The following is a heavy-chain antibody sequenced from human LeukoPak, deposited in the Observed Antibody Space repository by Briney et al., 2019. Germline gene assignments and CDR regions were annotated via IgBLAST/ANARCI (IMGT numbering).Heavy chain of an antibody. V-gene: IGHV3-30-3*01. J-gene: IGHJ4*02. CDR2: TSVDGSNT. CDR1: GFTFSSYA. D-gene: IGHD3-22*01. CDR3: ARNRGSSGYFDY. Sequence: PGGSLRLSCAASGFTFSSYAIHWVRQAPGKGLEWVGVTSVDGSNTYYADSVKGRFTISRDNSKNTLYLQMNSLRAEDTAVYFCARNRGSSGYFDYWGQGTLVTVSS.